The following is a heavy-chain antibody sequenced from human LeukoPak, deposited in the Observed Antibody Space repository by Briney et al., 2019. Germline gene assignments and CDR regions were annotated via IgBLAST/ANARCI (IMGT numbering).Heavy chain of an antibody. Sequence: GGSLRLSCTASGFTFGDYAMSWFRQAPGKGLEWVGFISSKAYGGTTEYAASVKGRFTISRDDSKSIAYLQMNSLKTEDTAVYYCTRPFDYGDYLPFDYWGQGTLVTVSS. J-gene: IGHJ4*02. V-gene: IGHV3-49*03. CDR1: GFTFGDYA. D-gene: IGHD4-17*01. CDR2: ISSKAYGGTT. CDR3: TRPFDYGDYLPFDY.